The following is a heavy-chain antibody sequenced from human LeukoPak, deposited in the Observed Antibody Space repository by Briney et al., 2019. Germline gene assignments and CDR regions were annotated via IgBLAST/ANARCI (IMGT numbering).Heavy chain of an antibody. D-gene: IGHD3-22*01. CDR1: GGSFSGYY. CDR2: INHSGST. Sequence: TSETLSLTCAVYGGSFSGYYWSWIRQPPGKGLEWIGEINHSGSTNYNPSLKSRVTISVDTSKDQFSLKLSSVTAADTAVYYCARGPATDSSGYYFPFDYWGQGTLVTVSS. J-gene: IGHJ4*02. CDR3: ARGPATDSSGYYFPFDY. V-gene: IGHV4-34*01.